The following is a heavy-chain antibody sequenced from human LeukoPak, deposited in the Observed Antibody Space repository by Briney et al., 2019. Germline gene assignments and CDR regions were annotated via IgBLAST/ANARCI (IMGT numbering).Heavy chain of an antibody. CDR3: AGPSTSGVGY. J-gene: IGHJ4*02. V-gene: IGHV3-30*02. CDR2: IRYDGTNK. D-gene: IGHD3-10*01. Sequence: GGSLRLSCAASGFTFSAYGMHWVRQAPGKGLEWVAFIRYDGTNKYYADSVKGRFTISRDNSKNTLYVQMISLRVEDTAVYYCAGPSTSGVGYWGQGTLVTVSS. CDR1: GFTFSAYG.